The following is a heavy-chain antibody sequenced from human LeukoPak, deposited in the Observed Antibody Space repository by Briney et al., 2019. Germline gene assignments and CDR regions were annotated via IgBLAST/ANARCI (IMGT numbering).Heavy chain of an antibody. CDR3: AKENSGWNWNYGYYYYYMDV. Sequence: GGSLRLSCAASGFTFSSYGMHWVRQAPGKGLEWVAVISYDGSNKYYADSVKGRFTISRDNSKNTLYLQMNSLRAEDTAVYYCAKENSGWNWNYGYYYYYMDVWGKGTTVTVSS. V-gene: IGHV3-30*18. CDR1: GFTFSSYG. CDR2: ISYDGSNK. J-gene: IGHJ6*03. D-gene: IGHD1-7*01.